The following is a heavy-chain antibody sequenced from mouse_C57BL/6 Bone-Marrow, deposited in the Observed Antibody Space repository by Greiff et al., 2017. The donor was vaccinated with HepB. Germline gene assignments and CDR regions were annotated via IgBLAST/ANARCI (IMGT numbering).Heavy chain of an antibody. V-gene: IGHV5-9-1*02. CDR2: ISSGGDYI. CDR3: TRGGITFDY. D-gene: IGHD1-1*01. J-gene: IGHJ2*01. CDR1: GFTFSSYA. Sequence: EVKLVESGEGLVKPGGSLKLSCAASGFTFSSYAMYWVRQTPEKRLEWVAYISSGGDYIYDADTVKGRFTISRDNARNTLYLQMSSLKSEDTAMYYCTRGGITFDYWGQGTTLTVSS.